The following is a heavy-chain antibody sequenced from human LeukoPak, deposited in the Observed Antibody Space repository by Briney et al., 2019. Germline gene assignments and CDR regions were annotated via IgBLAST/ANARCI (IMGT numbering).Heavy chain of an antibody. D-gene: IGHD4-17*01. CDR3: ARHYERNDYGDKIDN. CDR2: IYSSGIT. Sequence: PSETLSLTCTVSGGSISSSSFSWGWIRQPPGKGLEWIGSIYSSGITYYSPSLKSRVTMSVDTSKNQFSLKLTSVTAADTAVYYCARHYERNDYGDKIDNWGQGTLVTVSS. J-gene: IGHJ4*02. CDR1: GGSISSSSFS. V-gene: IGHV4-39*01.